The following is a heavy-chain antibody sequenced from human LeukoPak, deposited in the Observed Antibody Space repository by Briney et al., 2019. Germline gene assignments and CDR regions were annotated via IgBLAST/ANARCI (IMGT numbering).Heavy chain of an antibody. D-gene: IGHD2-2*01. Sequence: SETLSLTCTVSGGSISSYYWSWIRQPPGKGLEWIGYIYYSGSTNYNPSLKSRVTISVDTSKSQFSLKLSSVTAADTAVYYCASFPFVVVPAASYYGMDVWGQGTTVTVSS. CDR3: ASFPFVVVPAASYYGMDV. J-gene: IGHJ6*02. CDR2: IYYSGST. CDR1: GGSISSYY. V-gene: IGHV4-59*01.